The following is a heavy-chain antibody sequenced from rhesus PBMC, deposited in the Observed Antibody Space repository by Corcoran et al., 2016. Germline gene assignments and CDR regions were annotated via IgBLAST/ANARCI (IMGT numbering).Heavy chain of an antibody. D-gene: IGHD3-16*01. CDR1: GYSISSGYD. Sequence: QVQLQESGPGVVKPSETLSLTCAVSGYSISSGYDWSWIRQPPGKGLEWIGYIYGSSGSTNYNPSLKNRVTISKDTSKNQCSLKLSSVTAADTAVYYCAGDPRYSGSYYFDYWGQGVLVTVSS. J-gene: IGHJ4*01. CDR3: AGDPRYSGSYYFDY. CDR2: IYGSSGST. V-gene: IGHV4-76*01.